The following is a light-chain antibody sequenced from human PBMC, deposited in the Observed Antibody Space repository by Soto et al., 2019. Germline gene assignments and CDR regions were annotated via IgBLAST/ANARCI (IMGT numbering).Light chain of an antibody. Sequence: IVLTNSAVALSLSPSQRTTFTCTAIQSVSSSYLAWHQQKRGQAPRLLIYGASSRATGIPDRFSGSGPGTDFTLTISSLEHEEYAVYYCQKYGSSPLWTFGQGTKVDIK. J-gene: IGKJ1*01. CDR3: QKYGSSPLWT. CDR2: GAS. V-gene: IGKV3-20*01. CDR1: QSVSSSY.